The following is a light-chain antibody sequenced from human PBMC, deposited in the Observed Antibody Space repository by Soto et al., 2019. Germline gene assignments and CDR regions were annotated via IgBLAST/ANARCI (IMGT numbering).Light chain of an antibody. CDR3: QQSYSTPRT. CDR2: AAS. CDR1: QTISND. Sequence: DIQMTQSPSSLSASVGDRVTITCRASQTISNDLNWYQQKPGKPPKLLIYAASSLQSGVPSRFCGSGSGADFTLTISTLQPEDFATYYCQQSYSTPRTFGQGTKLEIK. V-gene: IGKV1-39*01. J-gene: IGKJ2*02.